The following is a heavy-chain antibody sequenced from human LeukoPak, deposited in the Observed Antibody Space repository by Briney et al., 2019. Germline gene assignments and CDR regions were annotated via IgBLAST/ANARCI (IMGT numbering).Heavy chain of an antibody. J-gene: IGHJ4*02. CDR1: GFTFSSYA. Sequence: GGSLRLSCATSGFTFSSYAMHWVRQAPGKGLEWVALISYDGINQYYADSVKGRFIISRDNAKNTLYLQMNNLRAEDTAMYYCARDQRVTGRPDIDYWGQGTLVIVSS. D-gene: IGHD6-6*01. CDR2: ISYDGINQ. V-gene: IGHV3-30*04. CDR3: ARDQRVTGRPDIDY.